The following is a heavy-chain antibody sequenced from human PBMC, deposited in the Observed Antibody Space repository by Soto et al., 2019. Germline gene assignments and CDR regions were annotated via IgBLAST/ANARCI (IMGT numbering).Heavy chain of an antibody. CDR3: ARGGYYDSSGQRPLDP. CDR1: GGSVSSGPYY. V-gene: IGHV4-61*03. Sequence: NPSETLSLTCTVSGGSVSSGPYYWNWIRQPPGKGLEWIGYIYYSGSTNYNPSLKSRVTISLDTSKKYFSLRLSSVTAADTAVYYCARGGYYDSSGQRPLDPWGQGTLVTVSS. CDR2: IYYSGST. D-gene: IGHD3-22*01. J-gene: IGHJ5*02.